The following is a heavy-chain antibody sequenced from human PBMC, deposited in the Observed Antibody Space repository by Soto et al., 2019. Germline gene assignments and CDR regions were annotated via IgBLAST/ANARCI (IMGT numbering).Heavy chain of an antibody. J-gene: IGHJ6*02. CDR3: ASRDSSSWYAYYYYYGMDV. CDR1: GGSISSSSYY. D-gene: IGHD6-13*01. CDR2: IYYSGST. Sequence: SETLSLTCTVSGGSISSSSYYWGWIRQPPGKGLEWIGSIYYSGSTYYNPSLKSRVTISVDTSKNQFSLKLSSVTAADTAAYYCASRDSSSWYAYYYYYGMDVWGQGTTVTVS. V-gene: IGHV4-39*01.